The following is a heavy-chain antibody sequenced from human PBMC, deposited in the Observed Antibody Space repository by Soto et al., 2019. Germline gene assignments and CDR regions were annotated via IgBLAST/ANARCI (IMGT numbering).Heavy chain of an antibody. D-gene: IGHD5-12*01. Sequence: VQLQESGPGLLKLSSTLSLTCTVSGGSVNSGDYYWSWIRQPPGNGLEWIGYIYYSGLTYSNPSPKSRLTISIDASKTQFSLTLSSVTAVDTAVYYSPRQYGGYEYYFEYWDQATLVTVSS. V-gene: IGHV4-30-4*01. CDR2: IYYSGLT. CDR1: GGSVNSGDYY. J-gene: IGHJ4*02. CDR3: PRQYGGYEYYFEY.